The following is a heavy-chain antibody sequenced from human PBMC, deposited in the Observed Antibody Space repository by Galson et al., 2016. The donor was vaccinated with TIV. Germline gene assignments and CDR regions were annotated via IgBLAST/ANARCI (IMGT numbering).Heavy chain of an antibody. D-gene: IGHD3-22*01. V-gene: IGHV3-33*01. CDR3: ARSPSRGYYWSIDY. CDR1: GFTFSSYG. CDR2: IWYDGNNK. J-gene: IGHJ4*02. Sequence: SLRLSCAASGFTFSSYGMHWVRQAPGKGLEWVAVIWYDGNNKYYADSVKGRFTISRDNSKNTLDLQMNSLRAEDTAVYYCARSPSRGYYWSIDYWGQGTLVTVSS.